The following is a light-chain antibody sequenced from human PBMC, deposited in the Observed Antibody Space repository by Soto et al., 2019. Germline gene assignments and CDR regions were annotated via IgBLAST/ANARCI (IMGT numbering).Light chain of an antibody. Sequence: DIVLTQSPGTLSLSPGERVTLSCRASQSLTSSYLAWYQQKPGQAPRLLIYGASSRATGIPDRFSGSGSGTDFTLTISRLEPEDFAVYYCQHYGSSPYTFGQGTKVEIK. CDR2: GAS. CDR3: QHYGSSPYT. J-gene: IGKJ2*01. V-gene: IGKV3-20*01. CDR1: QSLTSSY.